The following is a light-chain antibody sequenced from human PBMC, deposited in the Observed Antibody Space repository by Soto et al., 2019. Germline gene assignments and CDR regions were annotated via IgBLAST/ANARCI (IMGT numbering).Light chain of an antibody. CDR3: SSYPPSSSLEML. Sequence: QSALTQPASVSGSPEQSITISCTGSSANIGSYNYVAWYQQHPGQAPKLIIYDVTNRPSGVSDRFSGSKSDNTASLTISGLQAEDVAHYYCSSYPPSSSLEMLFGAGTKLTV. J-gene: IGLJ2*01. CDR1: SANIGSYNY. CDR2: DVT. V-gene: IGLV2-14*03.